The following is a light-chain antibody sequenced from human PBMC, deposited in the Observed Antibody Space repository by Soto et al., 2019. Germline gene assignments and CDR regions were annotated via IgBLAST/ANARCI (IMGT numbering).Light chain of an antibody. CDR2: GAF. J-gene: IGKJ5*01. Sequence: EVVMTQSPDTLSVSPGERATLSCRASQSVGITLGWYQQRPGQAHRLLVYGAFTRATGVPARFSSGGSRKEVPLTISSLQSVDFAVYYCHQYDNWFPFTFGQGTRLEIK. CDR3: HQYDNWFPFT. CDR1: QSVGIT. V-gene: IGKV3-15*01.